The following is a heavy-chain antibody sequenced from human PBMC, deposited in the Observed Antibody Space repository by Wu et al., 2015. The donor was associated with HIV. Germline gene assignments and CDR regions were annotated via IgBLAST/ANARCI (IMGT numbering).Heavy chain of an antibody. CDR1: GYTVSNYY. Sequence: QAQLVQSGTEVKKPGASVKVSCKASGYTVSNYYIHWIQQAPGLGLQWMGWINPNSGGTNYAQKFQGRVALTRDTSISTTYMELTRLTSDDTAVYFCAREFYDLSRSQKATNWFDPWGQGTLVTVSS. J-gene: IGHJ5*02. V-gene: IGHV1-2*02. D-gene: IGHD3-3*01. CDR2: INPNSGGT. CDR3: AREFYDLSRSQKATNWFDP.